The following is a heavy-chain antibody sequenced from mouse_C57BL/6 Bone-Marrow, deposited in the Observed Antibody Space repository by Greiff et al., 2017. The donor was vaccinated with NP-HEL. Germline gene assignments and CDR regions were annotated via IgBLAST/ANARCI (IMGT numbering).Heavy chain of an antibody. V-gene: IGHV5-12*01. J-gene: IGHJ2*01. D-gene: IGHD2-4*01. CDR1: GFTFSDYY. CDR3: ARRDYDYFDY. Sequence: EVQVVESGGGLVQPGGSLKLSCAASGFTFSDYYMYWVRPTPEKRLEWVAYISNGGGSTYYPDTVKGRFTISRDNAKNTLYLQMSLLKSEDTAMYYCARRDYDYFDYWGQGTTLTVSS. CDR2: ISNGGGST.